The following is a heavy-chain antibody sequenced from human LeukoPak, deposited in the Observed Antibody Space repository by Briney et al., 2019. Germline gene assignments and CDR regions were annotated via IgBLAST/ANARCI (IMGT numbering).Heavy chain of an antibody. J-gene: IGHJ4*02. Sequence: GGSLRLSCAASGFTFSSYATSWVRQAPGKGLEWVSAISGSGGSTYYAESVKGRFTISRDNSKNTLYLQMNGLRAEDTAVYYCAKIPDNSVWYEFDYWGQGTLVTVSS. CDR2: ISGSGGST. V-gene: IGHV3-23*01. D-gene: IGHD6-19*01. CDR3: AKIPDNSVWYEFDY. CDR1: GFTFSSYA.